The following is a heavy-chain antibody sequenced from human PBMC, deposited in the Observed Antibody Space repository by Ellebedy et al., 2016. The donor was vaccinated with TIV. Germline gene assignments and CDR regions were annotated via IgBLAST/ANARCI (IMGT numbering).Heavy chain of an antibody. J-gene: IGHJ4*02. Sequence: PGGSLRLSCAASGLTLSSYPMLWVPQAPGKVLDWVAVISYDVSMKYHADSVKGRFTISRYNSKNTLSMQMNSLRGADTAVYYCARDRRYHHGSESPSIDHWGQGTLVTVSS. CDR3: ARDRRYHHGSESPSIDH. CDR2: ISYDVSMK. D-gene: IGHD3-10*01. V-gene: IGHV3-30-3*01. CDR1: GLTLSSYP.